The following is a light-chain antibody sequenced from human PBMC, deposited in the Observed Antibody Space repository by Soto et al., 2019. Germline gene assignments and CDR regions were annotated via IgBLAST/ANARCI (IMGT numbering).Light chain of an antibody. Sequence: ERVSTQSPCTVSGGALEIATLSCRASQSVSSNLAWYQQKPGQAPRLLIYGASSRATGIPARFSGSGSGTEFTLTISSLQSEDFAVYYCQQYNNWPLTFGGGTKVDIK. CDR1: QSVSSN. J-gene: IGKJ4*01. V-gene: IGKV3-15*01. CDR2: GAS. CDR3: QQYNNWPLT.